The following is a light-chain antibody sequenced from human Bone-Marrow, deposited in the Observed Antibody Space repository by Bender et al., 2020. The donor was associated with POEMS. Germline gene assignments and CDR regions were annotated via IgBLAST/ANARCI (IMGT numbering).Light chain of an antibody. J-gene: IGLJ3*02. CDR3: AVWDDSLNGWV. Sequence: QSALTQPPSASASPGQSVTISCTGTSSDIGAYDFVSWYQQHPDKAPKLIVSEVRLRPSEVPDRFSGSRSGTSASLAISGLQSEDEADYYCAVWDDSLNGWVFGGGTKLTVL. CDR1: SSDIGAYDF. V-gene: IGLV2-8*01. CDR2: EVR.